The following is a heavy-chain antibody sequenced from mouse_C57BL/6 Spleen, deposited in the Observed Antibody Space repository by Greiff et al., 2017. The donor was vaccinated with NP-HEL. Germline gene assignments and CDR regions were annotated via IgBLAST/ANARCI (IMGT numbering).Heavy chain of an antibody. Sequence: EVKVVESGGGLVKPGGSLKLSCAASGFTFSDYGMHWVRQAPEKGLEWVAYISSGSSTIYYADTVKGRFTISRDNAKNTLFLQMTSLRSEDTAMYYCARDLRQAWFAYWGQGTLVTVSA. CDR2: ISSGSSTI. CDR3: ARDLRQAWFAY. CDR1: GFTFSDYG. D-gene: IGHD5-1*01. V-gene: IGHV5-17*01. J-gene: IGHJ3*01.